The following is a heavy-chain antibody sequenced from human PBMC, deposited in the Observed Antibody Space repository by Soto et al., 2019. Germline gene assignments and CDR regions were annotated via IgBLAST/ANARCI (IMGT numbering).Heavy chain of an antibody. D-gene: IGHD1-1*01. CDR3: ERGPRPSSAGTGAY. CDR1: GFDSSYYW. J-gene: IGHJ1*01. Sequence: PWGSLRLSCALSGFDSSYYWIQWFRQSAGKGLEWVSRIDPDGTTTNYADSVKGRFSVSRDNAKKTIYLQMSSLTADDTALYFCERGPRPSSAGTGAYWGQGTLVTVSS. V-gene: IGHV3-74*01. CDR2: IDPDGTTT.